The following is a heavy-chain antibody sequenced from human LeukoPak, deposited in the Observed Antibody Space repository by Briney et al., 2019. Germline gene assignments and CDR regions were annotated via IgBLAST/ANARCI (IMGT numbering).Heavy chain of an antibody. CDR3: AELGITMIGGV. J-gene: IGHJ6*04. Sequence: GGSLRLSCAASRFTFSSYEMNWVRQAPGKGLEWVSYISSSGSTIYYADSVKGRFTISRNNAKNSLYLQMNSLRAEDTAVYYCAELGITMIGGVWGKGTTVTISS. V-gene: IGHV3-48*03. D-gene: IGHD3-10*02. CDR1: RFTFSSYE. CDR2: ISSSGSTI.